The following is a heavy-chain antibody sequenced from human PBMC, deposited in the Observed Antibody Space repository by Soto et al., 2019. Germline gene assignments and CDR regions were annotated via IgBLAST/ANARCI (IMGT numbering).Heavy chain of an antibody. CDR1: GGSINSGGYY. CDR3: ARGYGGKQTDS. D-gene: IGHD4-17*01. J-gene: IGHJ5*01. Sequence: SETLSLTCTVSGGSINSGGYYWAWIRQHPGKGLEWIGYIYNSGSTYYNPSLKTRVIISIDTSKNQFSLKVRSVTAADTAVFFCARGYGGKQTDSCGHRTPVTVSS. CDR2: IYNSGST. V-gene: IGHV4-31*03.